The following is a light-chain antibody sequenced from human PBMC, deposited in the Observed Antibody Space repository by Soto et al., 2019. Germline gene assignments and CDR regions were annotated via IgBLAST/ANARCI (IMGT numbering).Light chain of an antibody. CDR2: TAS. V-gene: IGKV1-39*01. Sequence: NQITLDPSSLSASVRDRVTITCLPSQSISSHLNWYQQKPGKAPKLLIYTASVLQSGVTSRFSGSGSVTDFTITISRLHPEDFATYCCPLTYYIRVSSAHGTRLEIK. CDR1: QSISSH. CDR3: PLTYYIRVS. J-gene: IGKJ5*01.